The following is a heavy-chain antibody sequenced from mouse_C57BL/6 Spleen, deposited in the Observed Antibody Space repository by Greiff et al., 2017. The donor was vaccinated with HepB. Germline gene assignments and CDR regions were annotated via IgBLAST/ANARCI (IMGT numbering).Heavy chain of an antibody. D-gene: IGHD2-4*01. CDR2: IYPGSGNT. V-gene: IGHV1-66*01. CDR1: GYSFTSYY. J-gene: IGHJ2*01. Sequence: QVQLQQSGPELVKPGASVKISCKASGYSFTSYYIHWVKQRPGQGLEWIGWIYPGSGNTKYNEKFKGKATLTADTSSSTAYMQLSSLTSEDSAVYYCARWGHDYDRNYWGQGTTLTVSS. CDR3: ARWGHDYDRNY.